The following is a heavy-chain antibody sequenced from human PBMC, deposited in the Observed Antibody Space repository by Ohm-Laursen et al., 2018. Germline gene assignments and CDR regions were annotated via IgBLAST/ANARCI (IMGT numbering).Heavy chain of an antibody. CDR3: ARSPGDFWSGYSYPDAFDI. CDR2: ISGSGGST. D-gene: IGHD3-3*01. V-gene: IGHV3-23*01. CDR1: GFTFSSYA. J-gene: IGHJ3*02. Sequence: SLRLSCTASGFTFSSYAMSWVRQAPGKGLEWVSAISGSGGSTYYADSVKGRFTISTDNGKNSLYLQMNSLRAEDTAVYYCARSPGDFWSGYSYPDAFDIWDQGTMVTVSS.